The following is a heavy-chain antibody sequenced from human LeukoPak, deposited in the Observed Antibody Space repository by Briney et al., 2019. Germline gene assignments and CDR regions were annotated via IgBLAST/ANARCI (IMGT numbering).Heavy chain of an antibody. Sequence: GGSLRLSCAAPGFTFSSYEMNWVRQAPGKGLEWVSYISSSGSTIYSADSVKGRFSISRDNAKNSLYLQMNSLRAEDTAVYYCARCGNWGVGHAFDIWGQGTMVTVSS. CDR1: GFTFSSYE. J-gene: IGHJ3*02. CDR3: ARCGNWGVGHAFDI. V-gene: IGHV3-48*03. CDR2: ISSSGSTI. D-gene: IGHD4-23*01.